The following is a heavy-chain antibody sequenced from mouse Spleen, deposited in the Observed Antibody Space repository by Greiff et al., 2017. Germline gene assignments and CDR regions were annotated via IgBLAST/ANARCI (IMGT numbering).Heavy chain of an antibody. D-gene: IGHD1-2*01. CDR3: ASGITPYYFDY. J-gene: IGHJ2*01. Sequence: EVMLVESGGGLVKPGGSLKLSCAASGFTFSSYAMSWVRQTPEKRLEWVATISSGGSYTYYPDSVKGRFTISRDNAKNTLYLQMSSLRSEDTAMYYCASGITPYYFDYWGQGTTLTVSS. CDR1: GFTFSSYA. V-gene: IGHV5-9-1*01. CDR2: ISSGGSYT.